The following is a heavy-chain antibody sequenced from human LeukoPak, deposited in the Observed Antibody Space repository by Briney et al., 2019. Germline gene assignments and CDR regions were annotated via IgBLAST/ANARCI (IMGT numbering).Heavy chain of an antibody. CDR3: AKTLTYSGYEVFDY. CDR1: GFTFSSYG. V-gene: IGHV3-30*18. Sequence: GGSLRLSCAASGFTFSSYGMHWVRQAPGKGLEWVAVISYDGSNKYYADSVKGRFTISRDNSKNTLYLQMNSLRAEDTAVYYCAKTLTYSGYEVFDYWGQGTLVTVSS. D-gene: IGHD5-12*01. CDR2: ISYDGSNK. J-gene: IGHJ4*02.